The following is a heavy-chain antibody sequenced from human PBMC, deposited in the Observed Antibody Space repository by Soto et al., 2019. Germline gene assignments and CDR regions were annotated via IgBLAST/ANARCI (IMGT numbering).Heavy chain of an antibody. CDR2: IYYTGST. CDR1: GGSISSDAY. D-gene: IGHD3-22*01. CDR3: ARDEARNYFSDSIRRDSFQI. J-gene: IGHJ3*02. Sequence: TLSLTCTVSGGSISSDAYWSWIRQHPGKGLEWIGYIYYTGSTSYNPSVKSRVTMSVDTSKNHFSLTLSSVTAADTALYYCARDEARNYFSDSIRRDSFQIWGQGTMVTVSS. V-gene: IGHV4-31*03.